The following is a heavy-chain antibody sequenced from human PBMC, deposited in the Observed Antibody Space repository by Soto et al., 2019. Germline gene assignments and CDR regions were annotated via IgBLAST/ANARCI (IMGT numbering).Heavy chain of an antibody. CDR3: ARVVPEGSGVVIPYWYFDL. D-gene: IGHD3-3*01. CDR1: GGTFSNYA. V-gene: IGHV1-69*01. J-gene: IGHJ2*01. Sequence: QVQLVQSGAEVKKPGSSVKVSCKTSGGTFSNYAISWVRQAPGQGLEWMGVIIPIFGTANYAQKFQGRLTIAADESTTSVYMDLSSLTSDDTAVYFCARVVPEGSGVVIPYWYFDLWGRGTLVTVSS. CDR2: IIPIFGTA.